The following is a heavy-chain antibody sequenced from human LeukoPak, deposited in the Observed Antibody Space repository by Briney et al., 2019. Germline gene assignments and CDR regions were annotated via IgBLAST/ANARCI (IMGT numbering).Heavy chain of an antibody. Sequence: GGSLRLSCAASGFTFSSYGMHWVRQAPGKGLEWVAVIWYDGSNKYYPDSVKGRFTISRDNSKNTLYLQMNSLRAEDTAVYYCARDRHVVVTAIHSFGFDYWGQGTLVTVPS. J-gene: IGHJ4*02. CDR3: ARDRHVVVTAIHSFGFDY. D-gene: IGHD2-21*02. V-gene: IGHV3-33*01. CDR1: GFTFSSYG. CDR2: IWYDGSNK.